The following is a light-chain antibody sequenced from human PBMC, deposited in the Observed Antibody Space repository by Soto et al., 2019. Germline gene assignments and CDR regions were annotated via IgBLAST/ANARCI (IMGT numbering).Light chain of an antibody. V-gene: IGKV3-11*01. CDR3: QQRSNWPLT. Sequence: EIVLTQSPGTLSLSPGERATLSCRASQSVSTAYLAWYQQKPGQAPRLLIYGTSNRATGIPARFSGSGSGTDFTPTNSSIEHEDFGVYSSQQRSNWPLTVGGATKVDSK. J-gene: IGKJ4*01. CDR1: QSVSTAY. CDR2: GTS.